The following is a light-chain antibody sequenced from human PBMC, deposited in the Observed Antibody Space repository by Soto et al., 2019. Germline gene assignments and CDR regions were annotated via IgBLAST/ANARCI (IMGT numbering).Light chain of an antibody. V-gene: IGKV3-20*01. CDR3: HQYGTSPQT. CDR2: DAS. Sequence: IVLTHSPGALCLSPGESAALSCRASQSVSDTHVAWYQQRPGQAPRLLIYDASRRDIGVPDRFIGSGSATDFTLTISGLEPEDFAVYFCHQYGTSPQTFGQGTKVDIK. J-gene: IGKJ1*01. CDR1: QSVSDTH.